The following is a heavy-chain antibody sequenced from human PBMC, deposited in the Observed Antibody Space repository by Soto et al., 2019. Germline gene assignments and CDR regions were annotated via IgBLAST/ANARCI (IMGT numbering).Heavy chain of an antibody. D-gene: IGHD1-1*01. Sequence: GGSLRLSCAASGFTFSGYAMSWVRQAPGKGLEWVSAISGSGGTTYYADSVRGRFTISRDNSKNTLYLQMNSLRAEDTAIYYCAKDRSSAGTTVRLEPWGQGTLVTVSS. CDR1: GFTFSGYA. V-gene: IGHV3-23*01. J-gene: IGHJ5*02. CDR3: AKDRSSAGTTVRLEP. CDR2: ISGSGGTT.